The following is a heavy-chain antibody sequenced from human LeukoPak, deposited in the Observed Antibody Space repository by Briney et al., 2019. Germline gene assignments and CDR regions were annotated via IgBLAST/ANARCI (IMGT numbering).Heavy chain of an antibody. CDR2: INQDGSEK. V-gene: IGHV3-7*01. CDR3: ARTGYRDPLDY. CDR1: GFTFSNYW. D-gene: IGHD6-13*01. Sequence: GGSLRLSCAASGFTFSNYWMSWVRQTPGKGLEWVANINQDGSEKYSVDSVKGRFTISRDNAKNSLYLHMNSLRAEDTAVYYCARTGYRDPLDYWGQGTLVTVSS. J-gene: IGHJ4*02.